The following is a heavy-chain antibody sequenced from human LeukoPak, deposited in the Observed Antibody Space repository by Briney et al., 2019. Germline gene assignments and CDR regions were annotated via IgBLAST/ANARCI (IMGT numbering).Heavy chain of an antibody. CDR2: ISSNGGST. J-gene: IGHJ4*02. D-gene: IGHD2-21*02. CDR3: ARSFAVVTAEISYFDY. V-gene: IGHV3-64*01. CDR1: GFTFSSYA. Sequence: GGSLRLSCAASGFTFSSYAMHWVRQAPGKGLEYVSAISSNGGSTYYANSVKGRFTISRDNSKNTLYLQMGSLRAEDMAVYYCARSFAVVTAEISYFDYWGQGTLVTVSS.